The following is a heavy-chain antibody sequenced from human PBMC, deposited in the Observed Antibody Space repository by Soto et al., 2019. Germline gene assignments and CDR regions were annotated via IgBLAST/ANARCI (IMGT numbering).Heavy chain of an antibody. Sequence: SGGSLRLSCAASGFTFSSYPMSWVRQAPGKGLEWVSAISGSGGSTYYADSVKGRFTISRDNSKNTLYLQMNSLRAEDTAVYYCAKGSRFLEWARSYYYGMDVWGQGTTVTVSS. CDR1: GFTFSSYP. D-gene: IGHD3-3*01. CDR2: ISGSGGST. CDR3: AKGSRFLEWARSYYYGMDV. V-gene: IGHV3-23*01. J-gene: IGHJ6*02.